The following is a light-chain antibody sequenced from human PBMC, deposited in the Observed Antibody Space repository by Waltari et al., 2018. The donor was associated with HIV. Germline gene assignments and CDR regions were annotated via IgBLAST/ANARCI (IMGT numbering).Light chain of an antibody. J-gene: IGKJ2*01. Sequence: ENVLTQSPGTLSLSPGERATLSCRASRSVSSNYLTWYQKRPGQAPRLLIYAASTRATAIPYRFSGSGSGTDFTLTISRLEPEDFAVYYCQQYGTSPYTFGQGTKVEI. CDR2: AAS. CDR1: RSVSSNY. V-gene: IGKV3-20*01. CDR3: QQYGTSPYT.